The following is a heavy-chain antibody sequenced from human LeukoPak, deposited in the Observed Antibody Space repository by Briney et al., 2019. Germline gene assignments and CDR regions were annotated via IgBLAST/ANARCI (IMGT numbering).Heavy chain of an antibody. Sequence: PGGSLRLSCAASGFTFSSYSMNWVRQAPGKGLEWVSSISSSSSYIYYADSVKGRFTISRDNAKNPLYLQMNSLRAEDTAVYYCARQVVAAPAQFDYWGQGTLVTVSS. CDR1: GFTFSSYS. CDR3: ARQVVAAPAQFDY. D-gene: IGHD2-15*01. CDR2: ISSSSSYI. J-gene: IGHJ4*02. V-gene: IGHV3-21*01.